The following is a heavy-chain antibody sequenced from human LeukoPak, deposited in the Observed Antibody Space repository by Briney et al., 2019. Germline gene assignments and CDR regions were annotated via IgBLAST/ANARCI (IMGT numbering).Heavy chain of an antibody. V-gene: IGHV3-74*01. CDR2: INTVGSTT. Sequence: GGSPRLSCAASGFTFSNYWMHWVRQAPGKGLVWVSRINTVGSTTTYADSVKGRFTISRDNAKNTVYPQMNSLNGGDTAVYYCAKDGDIVVVPAAHSYYYDYMDVWGKGTTVTVSS. J-gene: IGHJ6*03. CDR1: GFTFSNYW. D-gene: IGHD2-2*01. CDR3: AKDGDIVVVPAAHSYYYDYMDV.